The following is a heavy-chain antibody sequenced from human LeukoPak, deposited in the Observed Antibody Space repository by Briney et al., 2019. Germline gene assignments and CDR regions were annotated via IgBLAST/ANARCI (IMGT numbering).Heavy chain of an antibody. CDR2: INQHGSDN. Sequence: GGSLRLSCAASGFTLSNYWMSWVRQAPGKGLEWVANINQHGSDNYYVDSVRGRFTISRDNAQNSLYLQMNSLRAEDTAVYYCTSATYYDSSGYWGYYFDYWGQGTLVTVSS. J-gene: IGHJ4*02. V-gene: IGHV3-7*01. CDR3: TSATYYDSSGYWGYYFDY. CDR1: GFTLSNYW. D-gene: IGHD3-22*01.